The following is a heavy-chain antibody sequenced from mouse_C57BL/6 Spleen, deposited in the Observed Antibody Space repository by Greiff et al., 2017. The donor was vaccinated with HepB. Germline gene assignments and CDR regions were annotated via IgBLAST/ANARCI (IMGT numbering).Heavy chain of an antibody. D-gene: IGHD1-1*01. V-gene: IGHV5-4*01. Sequence: EVKLVESGGGLVKPGGSLKLSCAASGFTFSSYAMSWVRQTPEKRLEWVATISDGGSYTYYPDNVKGRFTISRDNAKNNLYLQMSHLKSEDTAMYYCARDGTTVPPYYFDYWGQGTTLTVSS. CDR3: ARDGTTVPPYYFDY. CDR1: GFTFSSYA. J-gene: IGHJ2*01. CDR2: ISDGGSYT.